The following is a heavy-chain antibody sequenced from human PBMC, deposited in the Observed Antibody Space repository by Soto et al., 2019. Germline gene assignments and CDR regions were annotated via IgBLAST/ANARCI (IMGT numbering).Heavy chain of an antibody. CDR2: VSWTNISF. CDR1: GFTFGDYA. CDR3: AKDRNTAMVTGDFDY. V-gene: IGHV3-9*01. D-gene: IGHD5-18*01. J-gene: IGHJ4*01. Sequence: GGSLRLSCAASGFTFGDYAMHWVRQVPGRGLEWVSGVSWTNISFGYADSVKGRFTISRDNAKNSLYLQMNSLRREDTAFYYCAKDRNTAMVTGDFDYWGHGTLVTVSS.